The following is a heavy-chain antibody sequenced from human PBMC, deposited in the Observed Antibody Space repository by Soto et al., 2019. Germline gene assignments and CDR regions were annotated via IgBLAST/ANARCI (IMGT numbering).Heavy chain of an antibody. J-gene: IGHJ5*02. D-gene: IGHD1-26*01. V-gene: IGHV4-34*01. Sequence: PSETLSLTCAVYGGSFSGYYWSWIRQPPGKGLEWIGEINHSGSTNYNPSLKSRVTISVDTSKNQFSLKLSSVTAADTAVYYCAGIGTRYYGHNWFDPWGQGTLVTVSS. CDR1: GGSFSGYY. CDR3: AGIGTRYYGHNWFDP. CDR2: INHSGST.